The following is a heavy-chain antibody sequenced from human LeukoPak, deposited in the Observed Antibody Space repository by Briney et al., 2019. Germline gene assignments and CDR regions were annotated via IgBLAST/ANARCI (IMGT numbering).Heavy chain of an antibody. Sequence: GGSLRLSCAASGFTFSSYEMNWVRQAPGKGLEWVSYISSSGSTIYYADSVKGRFTISRDNAKNSLYLQMNSLRAEDTAVYYCARDLQYYDSSGYYRDAFDIWGQGTMVTVSS. D-gene: IGHD3-22*01. CDR3: ARDLQYYDSSGYYRDAFDI. CDR1: GFTFSSYE. CDR2: ISSSGSTI. V-gene: IGHV3-48*03. J-gene: IGHJ3*02.